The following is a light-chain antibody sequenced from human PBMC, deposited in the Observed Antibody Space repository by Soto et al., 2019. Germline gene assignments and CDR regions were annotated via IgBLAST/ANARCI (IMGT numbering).Light chain of an antibody. J-gene: IGKJ1*01. Sequence: EIVLTQSPGTLSLSPGERATLSCRASQSVSGSYLAWYQQKPGQAPRLLIYGASSRATGIPDRFSGSGSGTDFTLTISRLEPEDFAVYYCQQYDISPWTFGQGTKVDI. CDR2: GAS. CDR1: QSVSGSY. CDR3: QQYDISPWT. V-gene: IGKV3-20*01.